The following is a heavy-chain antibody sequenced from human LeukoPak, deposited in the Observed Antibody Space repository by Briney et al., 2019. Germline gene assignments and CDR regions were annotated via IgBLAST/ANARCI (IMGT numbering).Heavy chain of an antibody. CDR1: GGSISSGGYY. D-gene: IGHD3-10*01. CDR2: IYYSEST. CDR3: ARDRDYGFDY. J-gene: IGHJ4*02. V-gene: IGHV4-31*03. Sequence: SETLSLTCTVSGGSISSGGYYWSWIRPHPGQGLEWIVYIYYSESTYYNPSLKSRVNISVDTSKNQFSLKLSSVTAADTAVYYCARDRDYGFDYWGQGTLVTVSS.